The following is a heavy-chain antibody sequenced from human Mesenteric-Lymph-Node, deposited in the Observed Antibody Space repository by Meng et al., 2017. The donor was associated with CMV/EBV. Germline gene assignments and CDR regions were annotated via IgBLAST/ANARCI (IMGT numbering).Heavy chain of an antibody. Sequence: GESLKISCAASGFTFSSYVMNWVRQAPGKGLEWVSAISGDGGRTYYADSVKGRFTISRDNAKNSLFLQMNSLTAEDTAVYYCAREGAVAGYDYWGQGTLVTVSS. CDR2: ISGDGGRT. V-gene: IGHV3-23*01. J-gene: IGHJ4*02. CDR3: AREGAVAGYDY. CDR1: GFTFSSYV. D-gene: IGHD6-19*01.